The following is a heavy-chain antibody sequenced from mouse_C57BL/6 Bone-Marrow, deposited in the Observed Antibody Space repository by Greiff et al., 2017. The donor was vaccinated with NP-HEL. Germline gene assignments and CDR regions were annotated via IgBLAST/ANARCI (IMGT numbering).Heavy chain of an antibody. Sequence: EVKLVESGGDLVKPGGSLKLSCAASGFTFSSYGMSWVRQTPDKRLEWVATISSGGSYTYYPDSVKGRFTISRDNAKNTLYLQMSSLKSEDTAMYCCASPNDYDVAWFAYWGQGTLVTVSA. V-gene: IGHV5-6*02. J-gene: IGHJ3*01. CDR3: ASPNDYDVAWFAY. CDR1: GFTFSSYG. D-gene: IGHD2-4*01. CDR2: ISSGGSYT.